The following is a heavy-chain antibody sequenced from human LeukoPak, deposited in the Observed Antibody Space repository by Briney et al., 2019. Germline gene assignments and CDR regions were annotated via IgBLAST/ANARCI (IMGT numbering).Heavy chain of an antibody. J-gene: IGHJ3*02. V-gene: IGHV3-30*04. CDR1: GFTFSSYA. CDR2: ISYDGSNK. CDR3: ARDLIAAAVTGAFDI. D-gene: IGHD6-13*01. Sequence: AGGSLRLSCAASGFTFSSYAMHWVRQAPGKGLEWVAVISYDGSNKYYADSVKGRFTISRDNSKNTLYLQMNSLRAEDTAVYYCARDLIAAAVTGAFDIWGQGTMVTVSS.